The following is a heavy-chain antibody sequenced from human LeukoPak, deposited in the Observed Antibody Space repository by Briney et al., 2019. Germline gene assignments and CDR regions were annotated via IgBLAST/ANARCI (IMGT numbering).Heavy chain of an antibody. CDR2: ISYDGSNK. D-gene: IGHD2-21*01. Sequence: AGGSLRLSCAASGFTFSRYPLHWVRQTPGKGLDWVSVISYDGSNKYYADSVKGRFTISRDNAKNSLYLQMNSLRAEDTAVYYCARDTDSWAFDIWGQGTMVTVSS. V-gene: IGHV3-30*04. J-gene: IGHJ3*02. CDR3: ARDTDSWAFDI. CDR1: GFTFSRYP.